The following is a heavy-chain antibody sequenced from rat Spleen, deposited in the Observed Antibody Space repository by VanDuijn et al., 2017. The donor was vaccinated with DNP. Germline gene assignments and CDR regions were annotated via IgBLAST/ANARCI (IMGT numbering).Heavy chain of an antibody. CDR1: GYSITSPYR. D-gene: IGHD1-4*01. V-gene: IGHV3-3*01. J-gene: IGHJ2*01. Sequence: EVQLQESGPGLVKPSQSLSLTCSVTGYSITSPYRWNWIRKFPGDKLEWMGYINNADTTNYNPSLVSRISITRDTSKNQFFLQLNSVTTEDTATYYCARWTRYFDAWGQGVMVTVSS. CDR3: ARWTRYFDA. CDR2: INNADTT.